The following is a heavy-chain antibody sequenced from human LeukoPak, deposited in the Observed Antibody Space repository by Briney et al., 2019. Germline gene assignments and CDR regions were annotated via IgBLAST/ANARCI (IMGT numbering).Heavy chain of an antibody. Sequence: GGSLRLSCAASGFTFDDYAMHWVRQAPGKGLEWVSGISWNSGSIGYADSVKGRFTISRDNAKNSLYLQMNSLRAEDTALYYCAKGQGTVSIYYFDSWGQGTLVTVSS. J-gene: IGHJ4*02. CDR3: AKGQGTVSIYYFDS. V-gene: IGHV3-9*01. CDR1: GFTFDDYA. D-gene: IGHD4-17*01. CDR2: ISWNSGSI.